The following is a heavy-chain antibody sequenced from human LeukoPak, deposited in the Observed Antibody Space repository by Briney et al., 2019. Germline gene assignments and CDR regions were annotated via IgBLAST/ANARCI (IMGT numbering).Heavy chain of an antibody. V-gene: IGHV3-48*01. CDR1: GFTFRTYS. CDR2: ISSSSSTI. D-gene: IGHD3-10*01. Sequence: GGSLRLSCAASGFTFRTYSINWVRQAPGKGLEWISYISSSSSTIYYADSVKGRFTISRDNAKNSLYLQMNSLRAEDAAVYYCARAGSYGSGDYWGQGTLVTVSS. CDR3: ARAGSYGSGDY. J-gene: IGHJ4*02.